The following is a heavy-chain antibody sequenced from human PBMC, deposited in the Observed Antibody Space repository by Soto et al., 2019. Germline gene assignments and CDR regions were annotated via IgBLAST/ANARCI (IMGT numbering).Heavy chain of an antibody. CDR3: ARLSPGDNFDY. V-gene: IGHV4-39*01. Sequence: SETLSLTCTVSGGSISSSSYYWGWIRQPPGKGLEWIGSIYYSGSTYYNPSLKSRVTISVDTSKNQFSLKLSSVTAADTAVYYCARLSPGDNFDYWGQGTLVTSPQ. CDR2: IYYSGST. J-gene: IGHJ4*02. CDR1: GGSISSSSYY. D-gene: IGHD1-1*01.